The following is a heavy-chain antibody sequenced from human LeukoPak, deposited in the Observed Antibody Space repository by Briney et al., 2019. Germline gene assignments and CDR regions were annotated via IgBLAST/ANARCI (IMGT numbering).Heavy chain of an antibody. J-gene: IGHJ4*02. D-gene: IGHD5-12*01. CDR2: IWYDGSKK. V-gene: IGHV3-33*01. CDR1: GFTFSLYA. CDR3: ARDIGRGYSYGPFEY. Sequence: QPGRSLRLSCAASGFTFSLYAMHWVRQAPGKGLEWVALIWYDGSKKYYADSVEGRFTISRDNSKNTLYLQMNSLRADDTAVYYCARDIGRGYSYGPFEYWGQGTLVTVSS.